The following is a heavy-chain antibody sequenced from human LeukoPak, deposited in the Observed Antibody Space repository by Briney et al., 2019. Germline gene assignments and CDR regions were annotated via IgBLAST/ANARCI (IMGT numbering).Heavy chain of an antibody. J-gene: IGHJ4*02. CDR1: GGSFSGYY. V-gene: IGHV4-34*01. D-gene: IGHD6-13*01. Sequence: PSETLSLTCAVYGGSFSGYYWSWIRQPPGKGLEWIGEINHSGSTNYNPSLKSRVTISVDTSKSQFSLKLSSVTAADTAVYYCARWLGGAAVWGQGTLVTVSS. CDR3: ARWLGGAAV. CDR2: INHSGST.